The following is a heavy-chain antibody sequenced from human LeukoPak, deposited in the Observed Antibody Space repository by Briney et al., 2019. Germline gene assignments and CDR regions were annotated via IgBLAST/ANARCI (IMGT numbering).Heavy chain of an antibody. Sequence: GGSLRLSCAASGFTLSSYAMSWVRQAPGKGLEWVSTISASGGSSYYADSVKGRFTISRDNSKNTLYLQMNSLRAEDTAVSYFPKALGGSLHSFDYWGQGTLVTVSS. CDR2: ISASGGSS. V-gene: IGHV3-23*01. CDR3: PKALGGSLHSFDY. CDR1: GFTLSSYA. J-gene: IGHJ4*02.